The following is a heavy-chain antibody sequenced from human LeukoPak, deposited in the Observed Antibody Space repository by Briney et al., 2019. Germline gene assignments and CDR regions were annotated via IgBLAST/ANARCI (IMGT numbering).Heavy chain of an antibody. Sequence: SVKVSCKASGGTFSSYAISWVRQAPGQGLEWMGRMIPILGIANYAQKFQGRVTITADKSTSTAYMELSSLRSEDTAVYYCARASITMVRGVMSYYYYGMDVWGQGTTVTVSS. V-gene: IGHV1-69*04. D-gene: IGHD3-10*01. CDR2: MIPILGIA. CDR1: GGTFSSYA. CDR3: ARASITMVRGVMSYYYYGMDV. J-gene: IGHJ6*02.